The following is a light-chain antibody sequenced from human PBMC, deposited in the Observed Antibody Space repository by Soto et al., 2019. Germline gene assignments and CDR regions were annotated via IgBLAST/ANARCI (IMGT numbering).Light chain of an antibody. Sequence: EIVLTQSPATLSSSPGERATLSCRASQTVSNKLAWYQHKPGQAPRLLIYDTSSRATGIPDRFSGSGSGTDFTLTISRLEPEDFAVYYCQQYGSSLITFGQGTRLEIK. J-gene: IGKJ5*01. CDR1: QTVSNK. CDR2: DTS. CDR3: QQYGSSLIT. V-gene: IGKV3-20*01.